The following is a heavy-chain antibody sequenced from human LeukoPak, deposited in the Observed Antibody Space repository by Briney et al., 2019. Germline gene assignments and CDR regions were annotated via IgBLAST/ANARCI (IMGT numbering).Heavy chain of an antibody. D-gene: IGHD5-12*01. Sequence: SVKVSCKASGGTFSSYAISWVRQAPGQGLEWMGRIIPILGIANYAQKFQGRVTITADKSTSTAYMELSSLRSEDTAVYYCARDLGCSGIPSWSDPWGQGTLVTVSS. CDR2: IIPILGIA. V-gene: IGHV1-69*04. CDR3: ARDLGCSGIPSWSDP. CDR1: GGTFSSYA. J-gene: IGHJ5*02.